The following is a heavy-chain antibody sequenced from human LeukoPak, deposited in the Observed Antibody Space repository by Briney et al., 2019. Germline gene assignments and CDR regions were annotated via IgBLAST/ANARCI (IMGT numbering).Heavy chain of an antibody. D-gene: IGHD3-10*01. Sequence: GGSLRLSCAASGFTFDDYAMHWVRQAPGKGLEWVSGISWNSFSIGYADSVKGRFTISRDNAKNSLYLQMNSLRAEDTALYYCAKSSGNYLNYYYYMDVWGKGTTVTISS. J-gene: IGHJ6*03. CDR1: GFTFDDYA. V-gene: IGHV3-9*01. CDR2: ISWNSFSI. CDR3: AKSSGNYLNYYYYMDV.